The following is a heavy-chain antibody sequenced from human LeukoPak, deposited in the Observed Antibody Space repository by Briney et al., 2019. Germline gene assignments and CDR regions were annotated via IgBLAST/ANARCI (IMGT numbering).Heavy chain of an antibody. Sequence: GASVKVSCKASGYTFTSYDINWVRQATGQGLEWMGWMNPNSGNTGYAQKFQGRVTMTRNTSISTAYMELSSLRSEDTAVYYCARGSAFIYGDFYRRTGAFDIWGKGTMVTVSS. D-gene: IGHD4-17*01. J-gene: IGHJ3*02. V-gene: IGHV1-8*01. CDR1: GYTFTSYD. CDR3: ARGSAFIYGDFYRRTGAFDI. CDR2: MNPNSGNT.